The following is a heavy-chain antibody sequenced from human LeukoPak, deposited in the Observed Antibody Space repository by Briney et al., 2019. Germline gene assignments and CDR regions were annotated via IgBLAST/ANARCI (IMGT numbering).Heavy chain of an antibody. CDR2: IYSGGST. Sequence: GGSLRLSCAASGFTVSSNCMSWVRQAPGKGLEWVSVIYSGGSTYYADSVKGRFTISRDNSKNTLYLQMNSLRAEDTAVYYCARDSGPDAFDIWGQGTMVTVSS. V-gene: IGHV3-66*02. J-gene: IGHJ3*02. CDR3: ARDSGPDAFDI. CDR1: GFTVSSNC. D-gene: IGHD1-26*01.